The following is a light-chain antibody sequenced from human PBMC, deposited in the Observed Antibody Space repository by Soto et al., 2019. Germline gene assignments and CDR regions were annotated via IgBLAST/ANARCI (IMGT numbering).Light chain of an antibody. CDR3: QQYGSSPPIT. J-gene: IGKJ5*01. V-gene: IGKV3-20*01. CDR2: GAS. CDR1: HSVSSSY. Sequence: EIVLTQSPGTLSLSPGERATLSCRASHSVSSSYLAWYQQKPGQAPRPLIYGASSRATGIPDRFSGSGSGTDFTLTISRLEPEDFAVYYCQQYGSSPPITFGQGTRLEI.